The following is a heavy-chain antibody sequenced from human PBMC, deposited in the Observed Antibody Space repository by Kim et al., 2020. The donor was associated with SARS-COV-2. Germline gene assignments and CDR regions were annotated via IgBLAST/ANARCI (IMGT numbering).Heavy chain of an antibody. CDR2: VNGAGTKT. CDR3: ASVRYGF. D-gene: IGHD4-17*01. J-gene: IGHJ4*02. CDR1: GFTFSAFSTYG. Sequence: GGSLRLSCAASGFTFSAFSTYGINWVRQAPGKGLQWVSTVNGAGTKTYYADSVKGRFAISRDNSKNTVHLYMNSLRAEDTAIYYCASVRYGFWGQGTLLT. V-gene: IGHV3-23*01.